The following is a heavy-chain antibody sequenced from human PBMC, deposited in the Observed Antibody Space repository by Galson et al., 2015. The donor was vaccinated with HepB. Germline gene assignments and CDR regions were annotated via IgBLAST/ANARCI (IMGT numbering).Heavy chain of an antibody. J-gene: IGHJ4*02. D-gene: IGHD6-13*01. Sequence: SLRLSCAASRFTFSSYAMHWVRQAPGKGLEWVAVISYDGSNKYYADSVKGRFTISRDNSKNTLYLQMNSLRAEDTAVYYCARDSYFFIAAAGTFDYWGQGTLVTVSS. CDR1: RFTFSSYA. CDR3: ARDSYFFIAAAGTFDY. V-gene: IGHV3-30*04. CDR2: ISYDGSNK.